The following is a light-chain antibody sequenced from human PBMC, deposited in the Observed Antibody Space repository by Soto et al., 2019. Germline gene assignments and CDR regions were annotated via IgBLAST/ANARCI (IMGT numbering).Light chain of an antibody. CDR1: SSDVGGYTH. Sequence: QSVLTQRASVSGSPGQSITISCTGTSSDVGGYTHVSWYQQHPGKAPKLMIYDVTNRPSGVSNRFSASKSGNTASLTISGLQAEDEADYYCSSYTSSNTYVFGTGTKLTVL. J-gene: IGLJ1*01. V-gene: IGLV2-14*03. CDR2: DVT. CDR3: SSYTSSNTYV.